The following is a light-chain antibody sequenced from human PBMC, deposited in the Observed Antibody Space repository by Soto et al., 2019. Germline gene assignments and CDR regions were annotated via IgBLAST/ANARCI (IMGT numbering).Light chain of an antibody. CDR2: EVS. Sequence: QSALTQPAYVSGSPGQSITISCTGSISDVGAYNYVSWYQQHPGKAPKLMIYEVSNRPSGVAFRFSGSKSGNTASLTISGLQAEDEGDYFCSSYTRSTTWLFGGGTKLTVL. V-gene: IGLV2-14*01. J-gene: IGLJ3*02. CDR3: SSYTRSTTWL. CDR1: ISDVGAYNY.